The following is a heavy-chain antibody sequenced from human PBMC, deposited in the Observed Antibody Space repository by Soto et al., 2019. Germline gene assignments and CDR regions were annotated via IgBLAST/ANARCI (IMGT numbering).Heavy chain of an antibody. Sequence: ASVKVSCKASGYTFTSYGISWVRQAPGQGLEWMGWISAYNGNTNYAQKLQGRVTMTTDTSTSTAYMELRSLRSDDTAVYYCARGIVVVVAATPPPHYYYYGMDGWGQGTTFTVSS. CDR3: ARGIVVVVAATPPPHYYYYGMDG. V-gene: IGHV1-18*01. CDR1: GYTFTSYG. CDR2: ISAYNGNT. D-gene: IGHD2-15*01. J-gene: IGHJ6*02.